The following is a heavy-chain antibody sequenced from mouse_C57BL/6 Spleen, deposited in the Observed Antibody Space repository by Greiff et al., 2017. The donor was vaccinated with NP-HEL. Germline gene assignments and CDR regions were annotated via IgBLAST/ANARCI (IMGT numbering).Heavy chain of an antibody. V-gene: IGHV2-2*01. CDR3: ARRGLPRGDYYAMDY. J-gene: IGHJ4*01. CDR2: IWSGGRT. D-gene: IGHD3-3*01. Sequence: QVQLQQSGPGLVQPSQRLSIPCTVPGFSLTSYGVHWVRQSPGKGLEWLGVIWSGGRTDYNAAFTSRLSISKDTSKSQVFFKMNSLQADDTAIYYCARRGLPRGDYYAMDYWGQGTSVTVSS. CDR1: GFSLTSYG.